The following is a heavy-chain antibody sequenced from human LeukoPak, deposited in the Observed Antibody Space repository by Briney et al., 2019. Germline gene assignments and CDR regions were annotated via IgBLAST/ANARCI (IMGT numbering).Heavy chain of an antibody. CDR2: INHSGST. Sequence: SETLSLTCAVYGGSFSGYYWSWIRQPPGKGLEWIGEINHSGSTNYNPSLKSRVTISVDTSKNQFSLRLSSVTAADTAVYYCARVRIQLWLRYYFDYWGQGTLVTVSS. J-gene: IGHJ4*02. CDR1: GGSFSGYY. V-gene: IGHV4-34*01. CDR3: ARVRIQLWLRYYFDY. D-gene: IGHD5-18*01.